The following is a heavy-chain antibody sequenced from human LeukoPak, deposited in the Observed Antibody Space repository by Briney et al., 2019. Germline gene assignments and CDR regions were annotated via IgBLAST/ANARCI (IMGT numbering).Heavy chain of an antibody. CDR1: GFTFSDYY. Sequence: GGSLRLSCAASGFTFSDYYMSWIRQAPGKGLEWVANIEEHGSQIYYVDSVKGRFTTSRDNAKNSVYLQMNSLRAEDTAVYYCARVGRVTTPRYSDYWGQGTLVTVSS. D-gene: IGHD4-17*01. V-gene: IGHV3-7*01. J-gene: IGHJ4*02. CDR2: IEEHGSQI. CDR3: ARVGRVTTPRYSDY.